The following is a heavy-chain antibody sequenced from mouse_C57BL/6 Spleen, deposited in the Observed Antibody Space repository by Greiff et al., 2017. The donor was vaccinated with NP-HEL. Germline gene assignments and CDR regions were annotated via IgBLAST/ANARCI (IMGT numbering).Heavy chain of an antibody. J-gene: IGHJ4*01. CDR3: ARRTTVVAGAMDD. CDR1: GFTFSDYG. CDR2: ISSGSSSI. Sequence: EVQVVESGGGLVKPGGSLKLSCAASGFTFSDYGMHWVRQAPEKGLEWVAYISSGSSSIYYADTVKGRFTISRDNAKNTHFLQMTSRRSEDTAMFYCARRTTVVAGAMDDWGQGTSVTVSS. V-gene: IGHV5-17*01. D-gene: IGHD1-1*01.